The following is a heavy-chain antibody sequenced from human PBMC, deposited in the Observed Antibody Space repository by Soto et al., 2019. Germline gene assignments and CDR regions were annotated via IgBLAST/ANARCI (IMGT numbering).Heavy chain of an antibody. CDR2: VYHAGGGGP. CDR1: SGSVGTANW. CDR3: ARENKSHLGS. Sequence: QVQLQESGPGLVNPWETLSLTCAVSSGSVGTANWWSWVRQPPGKGLEWIGEVYHAGGGGPNYNPSLKSRVSISLAESRNQVYLRLSSVTAADTAVYFCARENKSHLGSWGQGILVTVSS. J-gene: IGHJ4*02. V-gene: IGHV4-4*02.